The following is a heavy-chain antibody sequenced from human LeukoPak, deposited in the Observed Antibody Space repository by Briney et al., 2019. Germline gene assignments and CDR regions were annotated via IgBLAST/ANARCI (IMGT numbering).Heavy chain of an antibody. CDR1: GFTFSSYA. Sequence: PGGSLRLSCAASGFTFSSYAMGWVRQAPGKGLEWVLSISGSGAGTYYADSVKGRCTISRDNSKNTLYLQMNSLRAEDTAVYYCAKADDDSPGYTNYFDYWGQGTLVTVSS. CDR2: ISGSGAGT. D-gene: IGHD3-22*01. V-gene: IGHV3-23*01. J-gene: IGHJ4*02. CDR3: AKADDDSPGYTNYFDY.